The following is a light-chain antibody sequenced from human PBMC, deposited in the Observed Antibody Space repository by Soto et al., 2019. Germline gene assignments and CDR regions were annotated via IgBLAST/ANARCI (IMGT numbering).Light chain of an antibody. CDR3: QQYNSYSRT. J-gene: IGKJ1*01. Sequence: DFPMTQSPSTLSASVGDRVTITCRAIQSISTWLAWYQQKPGKAPKLLIYRASSLESGVPSRFSGSGSGTEFTLTISSLQPDDFATYYCQQYNSYSRTFGQGTKVEIK. CDR2: RAS. V-gene: IGKV1-5*03. CDR1: QSISTW.